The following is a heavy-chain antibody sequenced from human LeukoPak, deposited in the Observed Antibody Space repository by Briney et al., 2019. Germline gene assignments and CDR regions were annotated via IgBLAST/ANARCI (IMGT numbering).Heavy chain of an antibody. CDR2: IKQDGSEK. Sequence: PGGPLRLSCAASGFTFSSYWMSWVRQAPGKGLEWVANIKQDGSEKYYVDSVKGRFTISRDNAKNSLYLQMNSLRAEDTAVYYCARRKYYYDSSGYYFDYYYMDVWGKGTTVTVSS. CDR1: GFTFSSYW. CDR3: ARRKYYYDSSGYYFDYYYMDV. J-gene: IGHJ6*03. V-gene: IGHV3-7*01. D-gene: IGHD3-22*01.